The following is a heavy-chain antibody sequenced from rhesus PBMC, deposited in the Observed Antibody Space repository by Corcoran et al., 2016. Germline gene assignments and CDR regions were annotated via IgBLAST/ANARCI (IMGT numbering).Heavy chain of an antibody. CDR2: ISYTGGST. CDR1: GFSFSDYY. CDR3: ARGEYCTGSGCYDYFDY. Sequence: EVQLVESGGGLAKPGGSLRLSCAASGFSFSDYYMYCVRQAPGKGLEWVSGISYTGGSTYYADSVKGRFTISRENAKNTLYLQMDSLRAEDTAVYYCARGEYCTGSGCYDYFDYWGQGVLVTVSS. V-gene: IGHV3S18*01. J-gene: IGHJ4*01. D-gene: IGHD2-21*01.